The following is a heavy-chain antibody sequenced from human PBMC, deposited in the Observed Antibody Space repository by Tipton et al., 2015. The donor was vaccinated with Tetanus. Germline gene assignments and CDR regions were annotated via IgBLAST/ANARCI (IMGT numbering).Heavy chain of an antibody. CDR1: GFTVSSNY. Sequence: SLRLSCAASGFTVSSNYMTWVCQAPGKGLEWVSVIFSGGSTYYADSVKGRFTISRDNAKSSLNLQMNSLRDDDTAVYYCAAGWLSHDYWGQGVLVTVSS. D-gene: IGHD5-12*01. CDR2: IFSGGST. CDR3: AAGWLSHDY. J-gene: IGHJ4*02. V-gene: IGHV3-66*01.